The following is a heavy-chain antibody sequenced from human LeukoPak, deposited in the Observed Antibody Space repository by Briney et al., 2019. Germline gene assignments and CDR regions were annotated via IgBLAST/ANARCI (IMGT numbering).Heavy chain of an antibody. V-gene: IGHV1-18*01. CDR3: ARVRDIVVVPAARRFSKNWFDP. D-gene: IGHD2-2*01. CDR1: GYTFTSYG. J-gene: IGHJ5*02. Sequence: ASVKVSCKASGYTFTSYGISWVRQAPGQGLEWMGWISAYNGNTNYAQKLQGRVTMTTDTSTSTACMELRSLRSDDTAVYYCARVRDIVVVPAARRFSKNWFDPWGQGTLVTVSS. CDR2: ISAYNGNT.